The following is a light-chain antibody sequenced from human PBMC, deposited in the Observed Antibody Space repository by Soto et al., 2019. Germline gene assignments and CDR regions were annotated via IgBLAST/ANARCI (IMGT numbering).Light chain of an antibody. CDR1: HSVSSSY. V-gene: IGKV3-20*01. Sequence: EIVLTQSPGTLSLSPGERATLSCRASHSVSSSYLAWYQQKPGQAPRLLIYGASSRATSIPDRFSGSGSGTDFTLTISRLEPEDFAVYYCQQYGSSPPYTFGQGTKLEI. CDR2: GAS. CDR3: QQYGSSPPYT. J-gene: IGKJ2*01.